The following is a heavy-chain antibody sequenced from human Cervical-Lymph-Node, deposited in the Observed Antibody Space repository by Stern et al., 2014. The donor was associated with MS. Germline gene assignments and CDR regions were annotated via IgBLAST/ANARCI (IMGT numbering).Heavy chain of an antibody. CDR3: ARDSGHISPYFDS. J-gene: IGHJ4*02. CDR1: GFTLNTFD. CDR2: TWYHGTDK. Sequence: LVQSGGGVVQPGKSLRLSCAASGFTLNTFDMHWVRQAPGKGLQWVAVTWYHGTDKYYADSVRGRFTISRDNSRNTLYLQMNSLKAEDTAVYYCARDSGHISPYFDSWGQGTLVTVSS. V-gene: IGHV3-33*01. D-gene: IGHD3-10*01.